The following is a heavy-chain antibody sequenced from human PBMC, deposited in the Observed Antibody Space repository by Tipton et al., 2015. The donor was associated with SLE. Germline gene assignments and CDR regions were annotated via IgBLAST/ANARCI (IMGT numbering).Heavy chain of an antibody. CDR3: ASDGDDSSGAFDI. CDR2: INQGGGA. D-gene: IGHD3-22*01. CDR1: GYSISSGYY. J-gene: IGHJ3*02. Sequence: TLSLTCAVSGYSISSGYYWGWIRQPPGKGLEWIGIINQGGGAYYNSSLKSRVTISVDTSKNQFSLKLSSVTAADTAVYYCASDGDDSSGAFDIWGQGTMVTVSS. V-gene: IGHV4-38-2*01.